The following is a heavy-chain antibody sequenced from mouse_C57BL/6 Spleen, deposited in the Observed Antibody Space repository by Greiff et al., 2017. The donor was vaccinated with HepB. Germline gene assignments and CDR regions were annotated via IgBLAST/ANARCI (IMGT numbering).Heavy chain of an antibody. V-gene: IGHV5-9-1*02. CDR2: ISSGGDYI. Sequence: EVHLVESGEGLVKPGGSLKLSCAASGFTFSSYAMSWVRQTPEKRLEWVAYISSGGDYIYYADTVKGRFTISRDNARNTLYLQMSSLKSEDTAMYYCTRAYYDYDPAWFAYWGQGTLVTVSA. CDR3: TRAYYDYDPAWFAY. CDR1: GFTFSSYA. D-gene: IGHD2-4*01. J-gene: IGHJ3*01.